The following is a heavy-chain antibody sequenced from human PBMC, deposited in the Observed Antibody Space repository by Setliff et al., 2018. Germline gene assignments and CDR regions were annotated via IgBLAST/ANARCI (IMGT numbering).Heavy chain of an antibody. Sequence: TLSLTCTVSGGSISSGSYYWSWIRQPAGKGLEWIGRIYTSGSTNYNPSLKSRVTISVDTSKNQFSLKLSSVTAADTAVYYCAREPIAVAGTRYFDLWGRGTLVTV. CDR3: AREPIAVAGTRYFDL. D-gene: IGHD6-19*01. J-gene: IGHJ2*01. CDR2: IYTSGST. V-gene: IGHV4-61*02. CDR1: GGSISSGSYY.